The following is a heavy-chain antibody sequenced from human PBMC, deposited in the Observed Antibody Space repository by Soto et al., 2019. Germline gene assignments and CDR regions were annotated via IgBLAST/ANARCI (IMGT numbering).Heavy chain of an antibody. D-gene: IGHD6-13*01. V-gene: IGHV2-70*11. Sequence: SGPTLVNPTQTLTLTCTFSGFSLSTSGMCVSWIRQPPRKALEWLARIDWDDDKYYSTSLKTRLTISKDTSKNQVVLTMTNMDPVDTATYYCARIRIGSSWYYYGMDVWGQGTTVTVS. J-gene: IGHJ6*02. CDR2: IDWDDDK. CDR1: GFSLSTSGMC. CDR3: ARIRIGSSWYYYGMDV.